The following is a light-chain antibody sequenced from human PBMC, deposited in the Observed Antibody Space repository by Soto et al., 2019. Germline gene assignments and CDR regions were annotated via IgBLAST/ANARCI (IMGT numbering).Light chain of an antibody. CDR2: RAS. CDR3: PDHGRSTLT. Sequence: EIVMTQSPATLSVSPGERATLSCRASQSVSSDLAWYHPKPGQAPRLLIYRASSRDTGIPDRFSGSGAGTEFTLTISRVEPEDVEVDDCPDHGRSTLTFGGGTKVDIK. V-gene: IGKV3-20*01. J-gene: IGKJ4*01. CDR1: QSVSSD.